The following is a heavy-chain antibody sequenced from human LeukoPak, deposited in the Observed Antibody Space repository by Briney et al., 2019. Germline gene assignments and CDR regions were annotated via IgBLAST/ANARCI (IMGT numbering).Heavy chain of an antibody. Sequence: PGGSLILSCAASGFAFSNSWMHWVRQSPGKGLVWVSRIISDGSRTSYADSVKGRFTISRDNAKNTLYLQMNSLRAEDTAVYYCARDGSLPDYWGQGTLVTVSS. CDR2: IISDGSRT. J-gene: IGHJ4*02. CDR1: GFAFSNSW. V-gene: IGHV3-74*01. CDR3: ARDGSLPDY.